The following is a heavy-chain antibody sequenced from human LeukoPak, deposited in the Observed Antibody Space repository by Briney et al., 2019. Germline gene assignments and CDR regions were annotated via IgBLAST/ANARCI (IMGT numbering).Heavy chain of an antibody. CDR1: GGTFSSYA. CDR3: ARVSGYDRVLDY. Sequence: ASVKASCKASGGTFSSYAISWVRQAPGQGLEWMGGIIPIFGTANYAQKFQGRVTITADKSTSTAYMELSSLRSEDTAVYYCARVSGYDRVLDYWGQGTLVTVSS. V-gene: IGHV1-69*06. J-gene: IGHJ4*02. CDR2: IIPIFGTA. D-gene: IGHD5-12*01.